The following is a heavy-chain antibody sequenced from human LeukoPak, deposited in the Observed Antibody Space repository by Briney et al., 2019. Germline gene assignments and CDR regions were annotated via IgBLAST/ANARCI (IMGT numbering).Heavy chain of an antibody. CDR2: ISYDGSNK. J-gene: IGHJ4*02. D-gene: IGHD6-6*01. CDR1: GFTFSSYA. Sequence: GGSLRLSCAASGFTFSSYAMHWVRQAPGKGLEWVAVISYDGSNKYYADSVKGRFTISRDNSKNMLYLQMNSLRAEDTAVYYCARVRVSAARPIGYWGQGTLVTVSS. CDR3: ARVRVSAARPIGY. V-gene: IGHV3-30-3*01.